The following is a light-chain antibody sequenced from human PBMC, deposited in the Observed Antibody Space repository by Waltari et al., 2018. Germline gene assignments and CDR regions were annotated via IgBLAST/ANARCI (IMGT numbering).Light chain of an antibody. J-gene: IGKJ2*01. Sequence: EIVLTQSPATLSVSPGERATLSCSASQSVSSKVAWYQQKPGQAPRLLIYGASTRATGIPARFSGSGSGTEFTLTISSLQSEDFAVYYCQQYNNWPPYTFGQGTKLEIK. CDR1: QSVSSK. V-gene: IGKV3-15*01. CDR3: QQYNNWPPYT. CDR2: GAS.